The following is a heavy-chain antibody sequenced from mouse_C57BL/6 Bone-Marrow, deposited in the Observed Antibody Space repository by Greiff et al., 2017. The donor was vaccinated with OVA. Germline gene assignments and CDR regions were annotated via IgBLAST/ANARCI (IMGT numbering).Heavy chain of an antibody. CDR1: GFTFSSYG. J-gene: IGHJ3*01. CDR2: ISSGGSYT. CDR3: ARHPFITTVVAGAY. V-gene: IGHV5-6*02. D-gene: IGHD1-1*01. Sequence: DVKLVESGGDLVKPGGSLKLSCAASGFTFSSYGMSWVRQTPDKRLEWVATISSGGSYTYYPDSVKGRFTISRDNAKHTLYLQMSSLKSEDTAMYYCARHPFITTVVAGAYWGQGTLVTVSA.